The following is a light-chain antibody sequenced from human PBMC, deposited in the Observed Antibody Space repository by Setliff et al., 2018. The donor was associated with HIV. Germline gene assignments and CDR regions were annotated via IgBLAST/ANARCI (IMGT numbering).Light chain of an antibody. CDR3: QVWDSRSDHFV. CDR1: NIGSKT. CDR2: DDG. V-gene: IGLV3-21*03. J-gene: IGLJ1*01. Sequence: SYELTPPVSVSVAPGKTARITCGGNNIGSKTVHWYQQKPGQAPVLVIYDDGDRPSGIPERFSGSNSGTTATLTISRVEAGDEADYYCQVWDSRSDHFVFGTGTKVTVL.